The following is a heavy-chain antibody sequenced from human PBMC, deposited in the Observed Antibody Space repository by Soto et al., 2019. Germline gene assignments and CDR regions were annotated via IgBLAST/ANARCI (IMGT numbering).Heavy chain of an antibody. V-gene: IGHV3-30-3*01. Sequence: PGGSLRLSCAASGFTFSSYAMHWVRQAPGKGLEWVAVISYDGSNKYYADSVKGRFTISRDNSKNTLYLQMNSLRAEDTAVYYCARALGYCSSTSCYYYYHGMDVWGQGTTVTVSS. CDR1: GFTFSSYA. CDR2: ISYDGSNK. D-gene: IGHD2-2*01. J-gene: IGHJ6*02. CDR3: ARALGYCSSTSCYYYYHGMDV.